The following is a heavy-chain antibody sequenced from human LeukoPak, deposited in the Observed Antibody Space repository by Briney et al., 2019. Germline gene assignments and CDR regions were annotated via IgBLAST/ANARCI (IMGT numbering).Heavy chain of an antibody. CDR2: ISGSGGST. V-gene: IGHV3-23*01. CDR1: GFTFSSYA. D-gene: IGHD6-19*01. Sequence: GGSLRLSCAASGFTFSSYAMSWVRQAPGKGLEWVSAISGSGGSTYYADSVKGRFTISRDNSKNTLYLQMNSLRAEDTAVYYCARDHYSSGWYFDYWGQGTLVTVSS. CDR3: ARDHYSSGWYFDY. J-gene: IGHJ4*02.